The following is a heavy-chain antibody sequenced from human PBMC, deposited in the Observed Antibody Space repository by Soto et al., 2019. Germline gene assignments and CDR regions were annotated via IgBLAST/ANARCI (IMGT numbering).Heavy chain of an antibody. CDR3: ARQAVDEGYSSGWYFDS. V-gene: IGHV4-59*08. Sequence: SETLSLTCTVSGGSISNYYWSWIRQPPGKGLEWIGYFYYTVITNYNPSLKSRITMSVDTSKNQFSLKSSSVTAADTAVYYCARQAVDEGYSSGWYFDSWGQGTLVTVSS. J-gene: IGHJ4*02. D-gene: IGHD6-19*01. CDR2: FYYTVIT. CDR1: GGSISNYY.